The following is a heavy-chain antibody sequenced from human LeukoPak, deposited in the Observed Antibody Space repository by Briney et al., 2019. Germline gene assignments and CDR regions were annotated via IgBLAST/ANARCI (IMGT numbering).Heavy chain of an antibody. Sequence: SETLSLTCTVSGGSISSYYWSWIRQPPGKGLEWIGYIYYNGSTNYNPSLKSRVTISVDTSKNQFSLKLSSVTAADTAVYYCAGLYSGYDYEVDYWGQGTLVTVSS. V-gene: IGHV4-59*08. CDR3: AGLYSGYDYEVDY. CDR2: IYYNGST. CDR1: GGSISSYY. J-gene: IGHJ4*02. D-gene: IGHD5-12*01.